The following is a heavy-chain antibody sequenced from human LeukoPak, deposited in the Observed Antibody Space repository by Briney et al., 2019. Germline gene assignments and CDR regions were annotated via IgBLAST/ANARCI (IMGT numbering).Heavy chain of an antibody. Sequence: SETLSLTCAVYGESFSAYYWTWIRQPPGEGLEWIGEINHSGDSNYSPSLKSRVTISVDTSKNQFSLKLSSVTAADTAVYYCARGGAAAYYFDYWGQGTLVTVSS. CDR3: ARGGAAAYYFDY. CDR1: GESFSAYY. J-gene: IGHJ4*02. V-gene: IGHV4-34*01. D-gene: IGHD2-15*01. CDR2: INHSGDS.